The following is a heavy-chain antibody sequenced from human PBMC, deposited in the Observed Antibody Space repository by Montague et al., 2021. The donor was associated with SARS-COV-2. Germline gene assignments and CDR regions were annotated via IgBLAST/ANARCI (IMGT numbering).Heavy chain of an antibody. V-gene: IGHV4-39*02. CDR2: IHYSGST. CDR3: SRRGRKLLTVATTIGGLDI. CDR1: GGSISSSNYY. Sequence: SETLSLTCTVSGGSISSSNYYWDWIRQPPGKGLEWIGSIHYSGSTXYNPSLKSRVTISVDTSKNHFSLKLSSVTAADTAVYYCSRRGRKLLTVATTIGGLDIWGKGTMVTVSS. J-gene: IGHJ3*02. D-gene: IGHD1-26*01.